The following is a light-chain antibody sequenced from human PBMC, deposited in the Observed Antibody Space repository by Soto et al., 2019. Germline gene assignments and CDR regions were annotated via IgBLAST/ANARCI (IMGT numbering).Light chain of an antibody. Sequence: EIVLTQSPGTLSLSPGERATLSCRASQSVSSSYLAWYQQKPGQAPRLLIYGASSRATGIPDRFSGSGSGRDFTLTISSLQAEDFSVYFWQQCRNWPRTFGGGTKVEIK. V-gene: IGKV3D-20*02. J-gene: IGKJ4*01. CDR1: QSVSSSY. CDR2: GAS. CDR3: QQCRNWPRT.